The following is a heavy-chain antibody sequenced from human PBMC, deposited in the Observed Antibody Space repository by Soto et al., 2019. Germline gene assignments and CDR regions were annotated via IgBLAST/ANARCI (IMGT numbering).Heavy chain of an antibody. CDR1: GFTFSSYA. V-gene: IGHV3-30-3*01. CDR2: ISYDGSKK. D-gene: IGHD3-10*01. Sequence: QVQLVESGGGVVQPGRSLRLSCAVSGFTFSSYAMHWVRQAPGKGLEWVAVISYDGSKKYYADSVMGRFTISRDTSKSTLYLQMDSLRVEDTAVYYCARPQLWLGQLEYWGQGTLVTVSS. J-gene: IGHJ4*02. CDR3: ARPQLWLGQLEY.